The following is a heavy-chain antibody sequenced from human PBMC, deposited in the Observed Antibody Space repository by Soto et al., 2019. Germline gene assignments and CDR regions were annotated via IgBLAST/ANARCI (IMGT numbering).Heavy chain of an antibody. CDR2: IRSKAYGGTT. J-gene: IGHJ6*02. V-gene: IGHV3-49*03. CDR3: TRETYYDFWSGYYYYGMDV. D-gene: IGHD3-3*01. Sequence: LRLSCTASGFTFGDYAMSWFRQAPGKGLEWVGFIRSKAYGGTTEYAASVKGRFTISRDDSKSIAYLQMNSLKTEDTAVYYCTRETYYDFWSGYYYYGMDVWGQGTTVTVSS. CDR1: GFTFGDYA.